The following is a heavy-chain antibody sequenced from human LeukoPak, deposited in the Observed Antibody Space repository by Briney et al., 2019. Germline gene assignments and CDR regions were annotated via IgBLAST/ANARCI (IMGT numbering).Heavy chain of an antibody. V-gene: IGHV4-39*07. CDR2: IYSSGQS. D-gene: IGHD3-16*01. CDR1: GGSITSTTDS. CDR3: ARAPVSTAYLHYYSMDV. J-gene: IGHJ6*03. Sequence: SETLSLTCAVSGGSITSTTDSWAWIRQSPGKGLEWIGSIYSSGQSYYKVSLRSRVTMSVDTSKDLFSLKLTSATAADTAVYYCARAPVSTAYLHYYSMDVWGKGTMVTVSS.